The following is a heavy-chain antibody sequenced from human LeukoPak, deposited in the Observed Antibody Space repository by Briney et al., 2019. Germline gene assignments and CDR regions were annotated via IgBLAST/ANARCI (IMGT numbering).Heavy chain of an antibody. CDR3: ARTGGDY. V-gene: IGHV1-2*02. J-gene: IGHJ4*02. Sequence: ASVKVSCKASGYSFTGYFIHWVRQAPGQGPEWMGWINPNGGDTNYAQKFQGRVTMTRDTSISTAYMELSRLRSDDTAVYYCARTGGDYWGQGTLVTVSS. CDR2: INPNGGDT. CDR1: GYSFTGYF.